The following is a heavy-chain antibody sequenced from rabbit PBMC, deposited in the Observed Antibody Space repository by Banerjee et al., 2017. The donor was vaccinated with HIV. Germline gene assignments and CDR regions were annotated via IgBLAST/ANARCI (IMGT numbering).Heavy chain of an antibody. D-gene: IGHD1-1*01. V-gene: IGHV1S40*01. CDR3: ARKDASGSGAHYFNL. CDR2: IYVGSSGST. CDR1: GFSFSSSYY. Sequence: QSLEESGGDLVKPGASLTLTCTASGFSFSSSYYMCWVRQAPGKGLEWIACIYVGSSGSTYYASWAKGRFTISKTSSTTVTLQMTSLTAADTATYFCARKDASGSGAHYFNLWGPGTLVTVS. J-gene: IGHJ4*01.